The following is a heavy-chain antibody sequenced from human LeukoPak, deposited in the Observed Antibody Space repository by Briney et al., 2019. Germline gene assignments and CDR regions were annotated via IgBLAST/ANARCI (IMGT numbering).Heavy chain of an antibody. CDR1: GGTFSSYA. V-gene: IGHV1-69*05. D-gene: IGHD3-22*01. CDR2: IIPIFGTA. Sequence: SVKVSCKASGGTFSSYAISWVRQAPGQGVEWMGGIIPIFGTANYAQKFQGRVTSTTDESTSTDYMEKSRLRYGDTAVYYCAGEGSYYSSGYWWFDPWGQGTLVTVSS. CDR3: AGEGSYYSSGYWWFDP. J-gene: IGHJ5*02.